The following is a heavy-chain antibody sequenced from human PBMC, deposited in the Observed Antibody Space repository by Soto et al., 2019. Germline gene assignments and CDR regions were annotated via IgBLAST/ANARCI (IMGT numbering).Heavy chain of an antibody. D-gene: IGHD1-1*01. CDR3: AKDPALWKPDYYYGMDV. CDR1: GGTFSSYA. Sequence: QVQLVQSGAEVKKPGSSVKVSCKASGGTFSSYAISWVRQAPGQGLEWMGGIIPIFGTANYAQKFQGRVTITADESTSTAYMELSSLRSEDTAVYYCAKDPALWKPDYYYGMDVWGQGTTVTVSS. CDR2: IIPIFGTA. J-gene: IGHJ6*02. V-gene: IGHV1-69*01.